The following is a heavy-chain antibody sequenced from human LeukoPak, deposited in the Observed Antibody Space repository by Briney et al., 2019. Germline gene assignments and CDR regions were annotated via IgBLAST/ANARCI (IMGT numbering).Heavy chain of an antibody. CDR3: ARDISGYYGSGSRFDY. CDR2: IIPILGIA. Sequence: SVTVSCKASGGTFSSYAISWVRQAPGQGLEWMGRIIPILGIANYAQKFQGRVTITADKSTSTAYMELSSLRSEDTAVYYCARDISGYYGSGSRFDYWGQGTLVTVSS. CDR1: GGTFSSYA. D-gene: IGHD3-10*01. J-gene: IGHJ4*02. V-gene: IGHV1-69*04.